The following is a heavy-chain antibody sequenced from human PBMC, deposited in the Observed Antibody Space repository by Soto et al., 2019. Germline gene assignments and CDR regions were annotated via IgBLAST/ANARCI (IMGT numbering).Heavy chain of an antibody. CDR1: GFSFGSNS. V-gene: IGHV3-23*01. D-gene: IGHD1-1*01. Sequence: EVQLLESGGGLVQPGGSLRLSCSASGFSFGSNSMAWVRQAPGKGLEWVASISDTAHRIFHADSVKGRSTISRDNSMNRLYLHMNSLSAEDTAFYYCVILDLGKFDFWGQGTVVIVSS. CDR2: ISDTAHRI. J-gene: IGHJ4*02. CDR3: VILDLGKFDF.